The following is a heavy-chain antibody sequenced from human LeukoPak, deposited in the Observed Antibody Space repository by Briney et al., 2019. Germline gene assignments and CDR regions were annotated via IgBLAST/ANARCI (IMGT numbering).Heavy chain of an antibody. CDR1: GFTFSSYG. V-gene: IGHV3-30*18. Sequence: GGSLRLSCAASGFTFSSYGMHWVRQAPGKGLEWVAVISYDGSNKYYADSVKGRFTISRDNSKNTLYLQMNSLRAEDTAVYYCAKSGIWWFRVDYWGQGTLVTVSS. D-gene: IGHD2-21*01. CDR2: ISYDGSNK. J-gene: IGHJ4*02. CDR3: AKSGIWWFRVDY.